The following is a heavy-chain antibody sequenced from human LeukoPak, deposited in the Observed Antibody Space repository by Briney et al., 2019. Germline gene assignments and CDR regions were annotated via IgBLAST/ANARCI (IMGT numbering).Heavy chain of an antibody. D-gene: IGHD3-10*01. CDR2: INHSGST. V-gene: IGHV4-34*01. Sequence: SETLSLTCAVYGGSFSGYYWSWIRQPPGKGLEWIGEINHSGSTNYNPSLKSRVTISVDTSKNQFSLKLSSVTAADTAVYYCARGGGGSGSGGRTRNWFDPWGQGTLVTVSS. CDR1: GGSFSGYY. CDR3: ARGGGGSGSGGRTRNWFDP. J-gene: IGHJ5*02.